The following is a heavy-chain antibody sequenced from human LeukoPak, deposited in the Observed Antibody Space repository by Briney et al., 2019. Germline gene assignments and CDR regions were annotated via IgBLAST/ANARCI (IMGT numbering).Heavy chain of an antibody. CDR3: ARSKTTTVADAFDI. J-gene: IGHJ3*02. CDR2: ITGSGGST. D-gene: IGHD4-23*01. V-gene: IGHV3-23*01. Sequence: GGSLRLSCAASGFTFISYGMSWVRQAPGKGLEWVSGITGSGGSTYYADSVKGQFTISRDNSKNTLYLQMNSLRAEDTAVYYCARSKTTTVADAFDIWGQGTMVTVSS. CDR1: GFTFISYG.